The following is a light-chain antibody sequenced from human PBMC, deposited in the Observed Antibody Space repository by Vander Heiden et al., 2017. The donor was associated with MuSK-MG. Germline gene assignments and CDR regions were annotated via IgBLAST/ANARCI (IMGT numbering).Light chain of an antibody. V-gene: IGKV1-5*03. CDR3: QQYNSYSGT. Sequence: DLQMPPSPSTLSVSVGDRVTITCRASQSISSWLAWYQQKPGRAPNLLIYKASTIQSGVPSRFSGSGSGTEFTLTISSLQSDDFATYYCQQYNSYSGTFGQGTKLEIK. J-gene: IGKJ1*01. CDR1: QSISSW. CDR2: KAS.